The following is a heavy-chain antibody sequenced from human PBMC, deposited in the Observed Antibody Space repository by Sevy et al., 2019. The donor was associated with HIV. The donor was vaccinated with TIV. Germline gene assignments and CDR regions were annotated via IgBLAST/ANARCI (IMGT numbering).Heavy chain of an antibody. D-gene: IGHD2-15*01. CDR2: FDPQYGET. J-gene: IGHJ5*02. Sequence: GASVKVSCKVSGYTLTKLSIHWVRQAPGKGLEWMGDFDPQYGETIYAQKFQGRLTMTEDTSPDTAFMELSSLTPEDTAVYYCTAVGLRYFSGSSSYQGDWFDPWGQGTLVTVSS. V-gene: IGHV1-24*01. CDR3: TAVGLRYFSGSSSYQGDWFDP. CDR1: GYTLTKLS.